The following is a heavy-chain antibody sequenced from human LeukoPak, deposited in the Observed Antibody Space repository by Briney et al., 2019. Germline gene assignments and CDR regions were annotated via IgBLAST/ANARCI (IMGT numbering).Heavy chain of an antibody. J-gene: IGHJ6*03. CDR3: ARQVAPAAIGDYYYYYMDV. V-gene: IGHV4-39*07. CDR1: GGSISSSSYY. CDR2: MYYSGST. Sequence: SETLSLTCTVSGGSISSSSYYWGWIRQPPGKGLEWIGSMYYSGSTYYNPSLKSRVTISVDTSKNQFSLKLSSVTAADTAVYYCARQVAPAAIGDYYYYYMDVWGKGTTVTVSS. D-gene: IGHD2-2*02.